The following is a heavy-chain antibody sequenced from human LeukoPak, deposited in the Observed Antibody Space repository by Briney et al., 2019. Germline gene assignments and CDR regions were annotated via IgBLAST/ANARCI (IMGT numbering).Heavy chain of an antibody. CDR1: GYTFTSYD. Sequence: ASVKVSCKASGYTFTSYDINWVRQATGQGLEWMGWMNPNSGNTGYAQKFQGRVTMTRNTSISTAYMELSSLRSEDTAVYYCARGLQLQQYYYYYMDVWGKGTTVTISS. CDR2: MNPNSGNT. V-gene: IGHV1-8*01. CDR3: ARGLQLQQYYYYYMDV. J-gene: IGHJ6*03. D-gene: IGHD2-2*01.